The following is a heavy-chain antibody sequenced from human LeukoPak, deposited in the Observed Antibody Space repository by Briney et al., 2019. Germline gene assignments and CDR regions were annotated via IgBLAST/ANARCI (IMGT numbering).Heavy chain of an antibody. CDR1: GFTFGNYG. J-gene: IGHJ4*02. CDR2: IWFDGSNK. V-gene: IGHV3-33*01. Sequence: GGSLRLSYAASGFTFGNYGMHWVRQAPGMGLEWVAVIWFDGSNKYYADSVKGRFTISRDNAKNSLHLQMNTLRAEDTAVYYCARERDGRFFDYWGQGTLVTVSS. D-gene: IGHD5-24*01. CDR3: ARERDGRFFDY.